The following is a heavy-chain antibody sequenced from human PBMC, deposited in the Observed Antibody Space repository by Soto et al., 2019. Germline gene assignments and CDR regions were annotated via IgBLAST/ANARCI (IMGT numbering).Heavy chain of an antibody. Sequence: EVQLLESGGGLVQPGGSLRLSCAASRFTFSSYAMSWVRQAPGKGLAWVAGISGNGGSIDYADSVKGRFTISRDNSKNTLYLQMISMRAEDTAVFFCGTFYSTRISAIVSTYGMNNWGQAASVTGS. J-gene: IGHJ6*02. CDR3: GTFYSTRISAIVSTYGMNN. V-gene: IGHV3-23*01. CDR2: ISGNGGSI. D-gene: IGHD1-26*01. CDR1: RFTFSSYA.